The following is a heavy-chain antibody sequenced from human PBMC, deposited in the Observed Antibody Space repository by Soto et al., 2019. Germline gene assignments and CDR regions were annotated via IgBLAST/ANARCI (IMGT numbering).Heavy chain of an antibody. J-gene: IGHJ3*02. D-gene: IGHD1-1*01. CDR2: IYYSGTT. CDR1: GGSLTSSSFY. CDR3: VRFYGTALDI. Sequence: SETLSLTCLVSGGSLTSSSFYWGWIRQPPGKGLSWIGNIYYSGTTDYNPSLKSRVSVSTDTSRNQLSLTLSSVTAADTAVYYCVRFYGTALDIWGPGTLVTVSS. V-gene: IGHV4-39*01.